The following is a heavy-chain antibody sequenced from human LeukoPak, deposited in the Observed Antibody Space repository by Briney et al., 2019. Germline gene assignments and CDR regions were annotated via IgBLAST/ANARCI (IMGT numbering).Heavy chain of an antibody. CDR3: ARNYYYDSSGPSGDNWFDP. Sequence: SVKISCKASGGTFSSYAISWVRQAPGQGPEWMGRIIPIFGTANYAQKFQGRVTITTDESTSTAHMKLRSLKSEDTAVYYCARNYYYDSSGPSGDNWFDPWGQGTLVTVSS. CDR2: IIPIFGTA. D-gene: IGHD3-22*01. V-gene: IGHV1-69*05. J-gene: IGHJ5*02. CDR1: GGTFSSYA.